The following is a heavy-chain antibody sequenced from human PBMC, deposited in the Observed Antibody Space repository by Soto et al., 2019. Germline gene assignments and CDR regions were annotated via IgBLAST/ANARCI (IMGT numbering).Heavy chain of an antibody. CDR2: ISAYNGNT. CDR1: GYTFTSYG. D-gene: IGHD6-19*01. J-gene: IGHJ4*02. Sequence: QVQLVQSGAEVKKPGASVKVSCKASGYTFTSYGISWVRQAPGQGLEWMGWISAYNGNTKYAQKLQGRVTMTTDTPPSTAYTELRSLGSDDTAVYYCARDLALGLVDYWGQGTLVTVSS. CDR3: ARDLALGLVDY. V-gene: IGHV1-18*01.